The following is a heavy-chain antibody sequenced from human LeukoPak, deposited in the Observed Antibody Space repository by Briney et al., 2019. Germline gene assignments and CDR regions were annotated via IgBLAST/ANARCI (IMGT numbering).Heavy chain of an antibody. Sequence: ASVKVSCKASGYTFTGYYMHWVRQAPGQGLEWMGWINPNSGGTNYAQKFQGRVTMTRDTSISTAYMELSRLRSDDTAVYYCARDGGSPPRLLNWFDPWGQGTLVTVSS. CDR1: GYTFTGYY. V-gene: IGHV1-2*02. J-gene: IGHJ5*02. D-gene: IGHD1-26*01. CDR3: ARDGGSPPRLLNWFDP. CDR2: INPNSGGT.